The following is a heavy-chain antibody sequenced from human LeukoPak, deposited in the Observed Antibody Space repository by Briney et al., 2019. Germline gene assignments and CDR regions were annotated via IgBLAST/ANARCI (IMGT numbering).Heavy chain of an antibody. CDR1: GFTFSAYW. CDR3: VSNSGYDLNH. V-gene: IGHV3-74*01. J-gene: IGHJ4*02. CDR2: IKSDGNKT. Sequence: QPGGSLRLSCAASGFTFSAYWMHWVRHAPGKGLVWVSRIKSDGNKTTYADSVKGRFTISRDNAKNTLYLQMNSLRAEDTSVYYCVSNSGYDLNHWGQGTLVTVSS. D-gene: IGHD5-12*01.